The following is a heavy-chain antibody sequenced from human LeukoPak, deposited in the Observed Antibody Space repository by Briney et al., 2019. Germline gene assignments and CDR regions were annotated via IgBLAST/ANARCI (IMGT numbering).Heavy chain of an antibody. CDR2: IRLSGGNI. CDR1: GFTFGDYY. D-gene: IGHD3-9*01. V-gene: IGHV3-11*01. Sequence: GGSLRLSCAASGFTFGDYYMSWIRQAPGKGLEWLSYIRLSGGNIDYADSVKGRFPISRDNAENSLYLRMNSLRAEDTAVYYCARQYYDIFTGAYCFAYWGQGTMVTVSS. CDR3: ARQYYDIFTGAYCFAY. J-gene: IGHJ4*02.